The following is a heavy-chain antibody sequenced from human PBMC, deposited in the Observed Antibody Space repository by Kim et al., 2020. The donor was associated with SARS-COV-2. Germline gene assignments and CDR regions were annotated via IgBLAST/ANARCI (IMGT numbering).Heavy chain of an antibody. CDR3: SSDTAVAGTDY. J-gene: IGHJ4*02. V-gene: IGHV3-53*01. CDR2: INSNGSK. Sequence: GGSLRLSCAASGFTFSSYYMHWVRQAPGKGLEWVSGINSNGSKYYAAYAEGRRSISSNNYKNTLHLQKNSLRSEDTAAYYFSSDTAVAGTDYGGQGTLV. CDR1: GFTFSSYY. D-gene: IGHD6-19*01.